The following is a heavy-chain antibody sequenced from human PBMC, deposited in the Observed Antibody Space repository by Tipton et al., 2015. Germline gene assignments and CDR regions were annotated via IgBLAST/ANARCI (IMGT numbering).Heavy chain of an antibody. Sequence: LSLTCAVSGYSISSGYYWGWIRQPPGKGLEWIGSIYHRGDTNYNPSLKSRVTMSRDTSKNQFSLKLTSVTAADTAVYYCACQDYDSLTRDYQTVDYWGQGTLVTVSS. J-gene: IGHJ4*02. V-gene: IGHV4-38-2*01. CDR3: ACQDYDSLTRDYQTVDY. CDR1: GYSISSGYY. CDR2: IYHRGDT. D-gene: IGHD3-9*01.